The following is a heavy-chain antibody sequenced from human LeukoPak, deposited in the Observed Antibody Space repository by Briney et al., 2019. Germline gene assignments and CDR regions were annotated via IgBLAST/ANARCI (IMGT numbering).Heavy chain of an antibody. D-gene: IGHD2-21*01. CDR1: GYSISSGYY. J-gene: IGHJ6*03. CDR2: IYYSGST. V-gene: IGHV4-61*01. Sequence: SETLSLTCTVSGYSISSGYYWSWIRQPPGKGLEWIGYIYYSGSTNYNPSLKSRVTISVDTSKNQFSLKLSSVTAADTAVYYCARVPIPYYYYMDVWGKGTTVTISS. CDR3: ARVPIPYYYYMDV.